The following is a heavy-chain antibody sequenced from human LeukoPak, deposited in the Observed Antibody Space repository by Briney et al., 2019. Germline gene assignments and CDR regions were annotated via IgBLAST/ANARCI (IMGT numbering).Heavy chain of an antibody. D-gene: IGHD6-19*01. CDR2: INHSGST. V-gene: IGHV4-34*01. Sequence: GSLRLSCAASRFTLSTYWMSWVRQPPGKGLEWVGEINHSGSTNYNPSLKSRVTISVDTSKNQFSLKLSSVTAADTAVYYCARENVEAVAGRGFDYWGQGTLVTVSS. J-gene: IGHJ4*02. CDR1: RFTLSTYW. CDR3: ARENVEAVAGRGFDY.